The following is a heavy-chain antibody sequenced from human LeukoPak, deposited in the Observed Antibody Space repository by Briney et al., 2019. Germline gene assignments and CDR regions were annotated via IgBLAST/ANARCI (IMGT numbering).Heavy chain of an antibody. J-gene: IGHJ4*02. V-gene: IGHV1-18*01. CDR1: GYTFASYG. Sequence: ASVKVSWKASGYTFASYGISWVRQAPGQGLEWMGWISAYNGNTNYAQKLQGRVTMTTDTSTRTANMELRSLRSDDTAVYYCARGDDILTGYFRGFDYWGQGTLVTVSS. CDR3: ARGDDILTGYFRGFDY. CDR2: ISAYNGNT. D-gene: IGHD3-9*01.